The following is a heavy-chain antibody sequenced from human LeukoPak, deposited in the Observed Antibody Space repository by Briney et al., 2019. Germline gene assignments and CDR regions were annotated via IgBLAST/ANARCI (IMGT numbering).Heavy chain of an antibody. D-gene: IGHD2-15*01. CDR3: ATDCSGNRCYSL. Sequence: GGSLRLSCAASGFTFGSYGMHWVRQAPGKGLEWVAVISSDGTSKYSADSVKGRFSISRDNSKNSLYLQMNSLRLGDTALYYCATDCSGNRCYSLWGQGTLVTVSS. CDR1: GFTFGSYG. V-gene: IGHV3-30*03. J-gene: IGHJ4*02. CDR2: ISSDGTSK.